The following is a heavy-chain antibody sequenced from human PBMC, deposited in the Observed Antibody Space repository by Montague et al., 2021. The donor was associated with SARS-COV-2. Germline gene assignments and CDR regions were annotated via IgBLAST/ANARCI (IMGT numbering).Heavy chain of an antibody. Sequence: SLRLSCAASGFTFSAFWMTWVRQAPGKGLDWVANIKQDGSQKYYLEPVKGRFTISRDNAQNSLHLQMNSLRLEDTAVYYCATELPGYYDDSGYYSAFDHWGQGTLVSVSS. CDR1: GFTFSAFW. V-gene: IGHV3-7*05. CDR2: IKQDGSQK. CDR3: ATELPGYYDDSGYYSAFDH. J-gene: IGHJ4*02. D-gene: IGHD3-22*01.